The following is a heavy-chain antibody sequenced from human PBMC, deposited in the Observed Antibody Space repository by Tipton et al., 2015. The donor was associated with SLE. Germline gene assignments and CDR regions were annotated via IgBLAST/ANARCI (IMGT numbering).Heavy chain of an antibody. Sequence: TLSLTCTVSGASVSNYYWSWIRQPAGKGLEWIGRIYISGSGSITYNPSLKSRVTMSVDTSKNQVSLKVKPVTTADTAVYYCARMRGGYNAHHWGQGILVTVSS. V-gene: IGHV4-4*07. D-gene: IGHD5-24*01. CDR3: ARMRGGYNAHH. CDR2: IYISGSGSI. CDR1: GASVSNYY. J-gene: IGHJ5*02.